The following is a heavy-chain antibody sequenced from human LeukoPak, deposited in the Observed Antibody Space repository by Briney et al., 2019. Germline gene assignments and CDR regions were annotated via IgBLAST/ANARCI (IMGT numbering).Heavy chain of an antibody. V-gene: IGHV1-2*02. D-gene: IGHD2-2*01. CDR1: GYTFTGFY. CDR3: ASGCGSTSCPGPYYFDY. Sequence: ASVKVSCKASGYTFTGFYIHWVRQAPGQGLEWMGWINPDTVGTNYAQKFQGRVTMTRDTSISTDYMELTRLRSDDTAVYYCASGCGSTSCPGPYYFDYWGQGTLATVSS. CDR2: INPDTVGT. J-gene: IGHJ4*02.